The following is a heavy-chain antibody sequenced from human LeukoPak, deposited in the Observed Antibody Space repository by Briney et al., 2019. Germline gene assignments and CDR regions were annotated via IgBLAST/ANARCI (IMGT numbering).Heavy chain of an antibody. V-gene: IGHV3-23*01. CDR1: GFTFSSYA. J-gene: IGHJ4*02. CDR3: AKDRYSYGSSSGDF. D-gene: IGHD5-18*01. CDR2: ISGSGGST. Sequence: GGSLRLSCAASGFTFSSYAMSWVRQAPRKGREWVSGISGSGGSTYYADSVKGRFTTSRDNSKKTLNLQMNSLRAEVTAVYYCAKDRYSYGSSSGDFWGQGTLVTASS.